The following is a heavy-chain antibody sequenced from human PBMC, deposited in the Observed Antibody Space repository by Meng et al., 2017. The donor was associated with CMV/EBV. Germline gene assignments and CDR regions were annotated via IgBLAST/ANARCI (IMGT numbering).Heavy chain of an antibody. J-gene: IGHJ3*02. Sequence: GESLKISCTASGFTFGDYSMSWVRQAPGKGLEWVGFIRSKAYGGPTEYAASVKGRFSISRDDSKSIAYLQMNSLKTGDTAVYYCTRGYDFWSGYFSDHAFDIWGQGTMVTVSS. D-gene: IGHD3-3*01. CDR1: GFTFGDYS. CDR3: TRGYDFWSGYFSDHAFDI. V-gene: IGHV3-49*04. CDR2: IRSKAYGGPT.